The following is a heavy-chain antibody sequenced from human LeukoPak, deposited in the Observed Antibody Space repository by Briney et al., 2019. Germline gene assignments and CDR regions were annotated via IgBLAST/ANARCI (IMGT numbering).Heavy chain of an antibody. CDR1: GFTFSSYW. Sequence: GSLRLSCAASGFTFSSYWMSWVRQAPGKGLEWIGSIYYSGSTYYNPSLKSRVTISVDTSKNQFSLKLSSVTAADTAVYYCARVKQLPFDYWGQGTLVTVSS. D-gene: IGHD6-19*01. V-gene: IGHV4-39*07. CDR2: IYYSGST. J-gene: IGHJ4*02. CDR3: ARVKQLPFDY.